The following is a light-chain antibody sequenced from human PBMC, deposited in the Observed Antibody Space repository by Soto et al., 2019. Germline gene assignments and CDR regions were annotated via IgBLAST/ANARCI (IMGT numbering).Light chain of an antibody. CDR2: DVN. J-gene: IGLJ2*01. Sequence: QSALTQPASVSGSPGQSITISCTGTSSDVGNYDRVSWYQQHPGEAPKLMICDVNKRPSGVPNRFSGSKSGNTASLTFSGRKAEEEADYYCSSEAGSNTHGVFAGGT. V-gene: IGLV2-23*02. CDR3: SSEAGSNTHGV. CDR1: SSDVGNYDR.